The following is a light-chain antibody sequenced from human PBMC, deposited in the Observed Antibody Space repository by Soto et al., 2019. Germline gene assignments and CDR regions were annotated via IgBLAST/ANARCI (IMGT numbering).Light chain of an antibody. CDR3: MQALQTLWA. V-gene: IGKV2-28*01. CDR2: LGS. CDR1: QSLLHSNGYNY. Sequence: DIVMTQSPLSLPVTPGEPASIPCRSSQSLLHSNGYNYLDWYLQKPGQSPQLLIYLGSNRASGVPDRFSGSGSGTDFTLKISRVEAEDVGVYYCMQALQTLWAFGQGTKVDIK. J-gene: IGKJ1*01.